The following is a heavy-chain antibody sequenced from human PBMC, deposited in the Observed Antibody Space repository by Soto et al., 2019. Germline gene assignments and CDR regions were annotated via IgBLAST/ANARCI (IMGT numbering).Heavy chain of an antibody. Sequence: QLQLQESGPGLVKPSETLSLTCTVSCGSISSSSYYWGWIRQPPGKGLEWIGSIYYSGSTYYNPSLKSRVTISVDTSKNQFSLKMSSVTAADTAVYYCARHQVGGTGTLFDYWGQGTLVTVSS. D-gene: IGHD1-1*01. V-gene: IGHV4-39*01. CDR2: IYYSGST. J-gene: IGHJ4*02. CDR3: ARHQVGGTGTLFDY. CDR1: CGSISSSSYY.